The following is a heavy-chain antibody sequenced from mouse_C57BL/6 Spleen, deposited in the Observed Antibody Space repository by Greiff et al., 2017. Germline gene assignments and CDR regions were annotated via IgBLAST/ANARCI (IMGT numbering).Heavy chain of an antibody. CDR2: SRNKANDYTT. CDR3: ARDGGIGVAMDY. Sequence: EVQRVESGGGLVQSGRSLRLSCATSGFTFSDFYMEWVRQAPGKGLEWIAASRNKANDYTTEYSASVKGRFIVSRDTSQSILYLQMNALRAEDTAIYYCARDGGIGVAMDYWGQGTSVTVSS. V-gene: IGHV7-1*01. D-gene: IGHD2-14*01. J-gene: IGHJ4*01. CDR1: GFTFSDFY.